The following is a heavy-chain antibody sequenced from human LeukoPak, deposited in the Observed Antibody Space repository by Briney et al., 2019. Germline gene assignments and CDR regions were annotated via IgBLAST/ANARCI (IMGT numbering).Heavy chain of an antibody. V-gene: IGHV3-30*03. J-gene: IGHJ4*02. Sequence: GSLRLSCAASGFTFSSYGLHWVRQAPGKGLEWVAAISYDGSNKYYADSVKGRFTISRDNSKNTLYLQMNSLRAEDTAVYYCARDNPLYGSGSYEDYWGQGTLVTVSS. D-gene: IGHD3-10*01. CDR2: ISYDGSNK. CDR1: GFTFSSYG. CDR3: ARDNPLYGSGSYEDY.